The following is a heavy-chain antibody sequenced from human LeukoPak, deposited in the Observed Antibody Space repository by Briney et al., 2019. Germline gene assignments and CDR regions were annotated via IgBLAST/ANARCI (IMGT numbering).Heavy chain of an antibody. J-gene: IGHJ4*02. V-gene: IGHV1-69*01. CDR2: IIPIFGTA. D-gene: IGHD2-15*01. CDR1: GGTFSSYA. CDR3: ARGSPLGVVVAAITYYFDY. Sequence: SVKVSCKASGGTFSSYAISWVRQAPGQGLEWMGGIIPIFGTANYAQKFQGRVTITADESTSTAYMELSSLRSEDTAVYYCARGSPLGVVVAAITYYFDYWGQGTLVAVS.